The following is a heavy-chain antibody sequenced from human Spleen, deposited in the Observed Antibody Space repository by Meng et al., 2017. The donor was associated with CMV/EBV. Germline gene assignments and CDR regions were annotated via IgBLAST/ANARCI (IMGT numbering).Heavy chain of an antibody. J-gene: IGHJ5*02. CDR1: GGSIRSSSYY. CDR3: ARDQDLLWFGELFRWFDP. Sequence: QLQESGPGLMKPSETLSLTCTVSGGSIRSSSYYWGWIRQPAGKGLEWIGRIYTSGSTNYNPSLKSRVTMSVDTSKNQFSLKLSSVTAADTAVYYCARDQDLLWFGELFRWFDPWGQGTLVTVSS. V-gene: IGHV4-61*02. D-gene: IGHD3-10*01. CDR2: IYTSGST.